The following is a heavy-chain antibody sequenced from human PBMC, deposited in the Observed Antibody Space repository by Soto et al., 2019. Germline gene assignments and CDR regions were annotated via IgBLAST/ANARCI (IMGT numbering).Heavy chain of an antibody. J-gene: IGHJ5*02. Sequence: GGSLRLSCAASGFSFSSCAMGWVRQAPGKGLEWVSAISGSGGSTYYADSVKGRFTISRDNSKNTLYLQMNSLRAEDTAVYYCAKDILRFLEWLSPNWFDPWGQGTLVTVSS. CDR1: GFSFSSCA. CDR3: AKDILRFLEWLSPNWFDP. V-gene: IGHV3-23*01. CDR2: ISGSGGST. D-gene: IGHD3-3*01.